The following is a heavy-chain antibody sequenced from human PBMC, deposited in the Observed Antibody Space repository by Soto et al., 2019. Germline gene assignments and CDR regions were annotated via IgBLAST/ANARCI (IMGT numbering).Heavy chain of an antibody. CDR2: VGTANANS. CDR1: GYTFTAYG. D-gene: IGHD3-9*01. Sequence: QVQLVQSGPEVTMPGASVKVSCRTSGYTFTAYGLAWLRQAPGQRPEWLGWVGTANANSNYTEKFQGRVTMTSDTPTTTTYMELRSLRSNGTSVYYCARDLNPDLTAYYSFAYWGHGTLVTVPS. CDR3: ARDLNPDLTAYYSFAY. J-gene: IGHJ4*01. V-gene: IGHV1-18*01.